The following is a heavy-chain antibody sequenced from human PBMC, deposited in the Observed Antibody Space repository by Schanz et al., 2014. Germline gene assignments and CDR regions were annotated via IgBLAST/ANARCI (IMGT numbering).Heavy chain of an antibody. CDR2: ISDSGTYT. CDR3: ARKMKLGVYGGKRHDSLDI. V-gene: IGHV3-11*03. Sequence: MQLLESGGGLVQPGGSLRLSCAGSGFTFSNYAMTWIRQAPGKGLEWLSYISDSGTYTNYADSVKGRFTMSRDNAKNSVFLQMNTLRAEDTAVYYCARKMKLGVYGGKRHDSLDIWGQGTMVTVSS. J-gene: IGHJ3*02. D-gene: IGHD4-17*01. CDR1: GFTFSNYA.